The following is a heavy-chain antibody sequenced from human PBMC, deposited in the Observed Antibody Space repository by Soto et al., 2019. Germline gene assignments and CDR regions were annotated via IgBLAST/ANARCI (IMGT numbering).Heavy chain of an antibody. D-gene: IGHD3-22*01. V-gene: IGHV5-51*01. CDR3: AIPRHVAYYYDSSGYPVPTNAFDI. CDR2: IYPGDSDT. J-gene: IGHJ3*02. CDR1: GYSFTSYW. Sequence: GESLKISCKGSGYSFTSYWIGWVRQMPGKGLEWMGIIYPGDSDTRYSPSFQGQVTISADKSISTAYLQWSSLKASDTAMYDCAIPRHVAYYYDSSGYPVPTNAFDIWGQGTMVTVSS.